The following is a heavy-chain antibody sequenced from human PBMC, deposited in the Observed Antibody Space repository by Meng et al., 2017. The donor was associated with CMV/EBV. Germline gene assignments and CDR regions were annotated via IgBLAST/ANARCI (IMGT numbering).Heavy chain of an antibody. CDR3: AEDHHYGDFQYFYGLGV. CDR2: IYSDGINT. CDR1: GFTFSSYA. D-gene: IGHD4-17*01. V-gene: IGHV3-23*03. Sequence: GGSLRLSCAASGFTFSSYAMTWVRQAPGKRLEWVSVIYSDGINTYYADSVKGRFTIYRDDSKNMLYLQKNSLRVKDTAVYYCAEDHHYGDFQYFYGLGVWGQGTTVTVSS. J-gene: IGHJ6*02.